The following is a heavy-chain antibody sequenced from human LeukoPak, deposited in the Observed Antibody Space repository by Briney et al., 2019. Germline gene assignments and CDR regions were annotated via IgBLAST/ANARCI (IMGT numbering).Heavy chain of an antibody. Sequence: PGGSLRLSCAASGFTFSDYYMSWIRQAPGKGLEWVSYISSSGSTIYYADSVKGRFTISRDNAKNSLYLQMNSLKTEDTAVYYCTRDRRGYSYGYGHTYYYYMDVWGKGTTVTVSS. J-gene: IGHJ6*03. CDR2: ISSSGSTI. CDR1: GFTFSDYY. V-gene: IGHV3-11*01. D-gene: IGHD5-18*01. CDR3: TRDRRGYSYGYGHTYYYYMDV.